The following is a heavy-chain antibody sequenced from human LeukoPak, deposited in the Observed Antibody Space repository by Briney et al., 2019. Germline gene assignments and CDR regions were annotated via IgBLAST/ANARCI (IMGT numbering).Heavy chain of an antibody. V-gene: IGHV3-23*01. D-gene: IGHD2-15*01. CDR3: AKAPHCSGGRCYYYYYMDV. CDR1: GFTLSTHA. Sequence: GGSPRLSCAASGFTLSTHAMSWVRQAPGQRLEPLSAISGTGGSTYYADSVKGRFTISRDNSKTTLYLQMNSLRAEDTAVYYCAKAPHCSGGRCYYYYYMDVWGKGTTVTVSS. CDR2: ISGTGGST. J-gene: IGHJ6*03.